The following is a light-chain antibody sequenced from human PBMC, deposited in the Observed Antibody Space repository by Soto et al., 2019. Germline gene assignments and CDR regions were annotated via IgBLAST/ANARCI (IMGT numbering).Light chain of an antibody. CDR2: KAS. CDR1: QSISSW. V-gene: IGKV1-5*03. CDR3: QQYNSYSYN. J-gene: IGKJ2*01. Sequence: DIQMTQSPSTLSASVGDRVTITCRASQSISSWLAWYQQKPGKAPKRLIYKASSLESGVPSRFSGSGSGTEFTLTISSLQPDDFATYYCQQYNSYSYNFGQGTKLEIK.